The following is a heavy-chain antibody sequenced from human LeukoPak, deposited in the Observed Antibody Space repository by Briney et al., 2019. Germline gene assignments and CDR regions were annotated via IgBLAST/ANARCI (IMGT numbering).Heavy chain of an antibody. V-gene: IGHV3-74*01. D-gene: IGHD3-16*01. J-gene: IGHJ5*02. CDR3: ARGGSPSDS. Sequence: GGSLRLSCAASGFTFSSYWMHWVRQAPGKGLVWVSRIHLDGTTTSYADSVRGRFTISRDNAKSTLYLQMNSLRAEDTAVYYCARGGSPSDSWGQGTLVTVSS. CDR1: GFTFSSYW. CDR2: IHLDGTTT.